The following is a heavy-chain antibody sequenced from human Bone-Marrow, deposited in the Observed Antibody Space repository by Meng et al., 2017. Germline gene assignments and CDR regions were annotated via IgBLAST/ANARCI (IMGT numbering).Heavy chain of an antibody. J-gene: IGHJ6*02. Sequence: GESLKISCAASEFTFSSFAMHWVRQAPGKGLQWVAVISYDVSKKYFADSVKGRFTISRDNSKNTLYLQMNSLRVEDTAVYYCARAHSGWYSESPSGYRYGMDVWGQGTTVTVSS. V-gene: IGHV3-30*01. CDR2: ISYDVSKK. CDR1: EFTFSSFA. D-gene: IGHD6-19*01. CDR3: ARAHSGWYSESPSGYRYGMDV.